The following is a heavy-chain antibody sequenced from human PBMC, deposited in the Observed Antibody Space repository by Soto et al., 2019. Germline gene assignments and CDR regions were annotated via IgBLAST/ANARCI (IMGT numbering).Heavy chain of an antibody. CDR1: GGTFSSYT. J-gene: IGHJ4*02. Sequence: QVQLVQSGAEVKKPGSSVKVSRKASGGTFSSYTISWVRQAPGQGLEWMGRIIPILGIANYAQKFQGRVTITADKSTRTAYMELSSLRAEDTAVYYCARSGKRITIFGVVTQPELIDYWGQGTLVTVSS. CDR3: ARSGKRITIFGVVTQPELIDY. CDR2: IIPILGIA. V-gene: IGHV1-69*02. D-gene: IGHD3-3*01.